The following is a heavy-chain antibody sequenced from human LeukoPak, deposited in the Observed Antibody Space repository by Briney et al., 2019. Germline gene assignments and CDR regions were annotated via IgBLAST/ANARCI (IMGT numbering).Heavy chain of an antibody. CDR1: GGTFNNYA. D-gene: IGHD5-12*01. CDR3: ATEPSRSYSFDHLDF. J-gene: IGHJ4*02. V-gene: IGHV1-69*04. Sequence: ASVKVSCKTSGGTFNNYAISWVRQAPGQGLEWMGRVVPMFGIRNYPQTFRGRVNITADKATNTVYMELRSLRAEDTAIYHCATEPSRSYSFDHLDFWGLGTPVTVSS. CDR2: VVPMFGIR.